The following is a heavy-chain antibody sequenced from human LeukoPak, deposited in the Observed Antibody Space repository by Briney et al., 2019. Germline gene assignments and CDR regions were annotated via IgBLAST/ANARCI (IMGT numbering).Heavy chain of an antibody. Sequence: AGGSLRLSCAVSGFSLSDYAMHWVRQAPGKGLEWVAIISSDGTYQYYTDSVRGRFTFSTDSSKTTLYLQMTSLREEDTAVYYCARAFRRRGQGIWGRYFDSWGQGSLVTVSS. J-gene: IGHJ4*02. D-gene: IGHD3-16*01. CDR1: GFSLSDYA. CDR2: ISSDGTYQ. V-gene: IGHV3-30*04. CDR3: ARAFRRRGQGIWGRYFDS.